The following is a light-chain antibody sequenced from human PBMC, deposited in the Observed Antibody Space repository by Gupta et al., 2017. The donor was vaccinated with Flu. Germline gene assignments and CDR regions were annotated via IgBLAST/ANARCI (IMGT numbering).Light chain of an antibody. J-gene: IGLJ3*02. Sequence: SSALPQDPAVSVALGPTVRITCQGDSLRRYYASWYQQTPGQAPVLVIYGENKRHSGSPDRFSGSRSGNTAALTITGAQAEEEADYYCNSRDRRGNNLWVFGGGTKLTVL. CDR2: GEN. V-gene: IGLV3-19*01. CDR1: SLRRYY. CDR3: NSRDRRGNNLWV.